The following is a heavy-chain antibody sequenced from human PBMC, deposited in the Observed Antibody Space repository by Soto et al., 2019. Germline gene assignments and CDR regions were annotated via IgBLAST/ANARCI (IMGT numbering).Heavy chain of an antibody. CDR2: INPNSGGT. J-gene: IGHJ5*02. V-gene: IGHV1-2*04. Sequence: QVQLVQSGAEVKKPGASVKVSCKASGYTFTGYYMHWVRQAPGQGLEWMGWINPNSGGTNYAQKFQGWVTMTRDTSISTAYMELSRLRSDDTAVYYCSREIVGATNWFDPWGQGTLVTVSS. D-gene: IGHD1-26*01. CDR1: GYTFTGYY. CDR3: SREIVGATNWFDP.